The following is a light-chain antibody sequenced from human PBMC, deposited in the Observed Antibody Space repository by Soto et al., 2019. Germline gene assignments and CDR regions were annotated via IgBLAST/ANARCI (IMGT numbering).Light chain of an antibody. CDR2: DAS. CDR3: QQSGNSPLT. CDR1: QTLINNY. V-gene: IGKV3-20*01. Sequence: EIVLTQSPGTLSLSPGERATLSCRASQTLINNYLAWFQQKPGQAPRLLIYDASNRATGVADRFSGSGSGTDFTLTISRLEPEDFAVYYCQQSGNSPLTFGGGTKVEIK. J-gene: IGKJ4*01.